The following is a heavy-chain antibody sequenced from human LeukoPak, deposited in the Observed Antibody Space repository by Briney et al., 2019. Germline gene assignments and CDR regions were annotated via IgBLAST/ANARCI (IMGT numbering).Heavy chain of an antibody. V-gene: IGHV3-48*03. Sequence: PGGSLRLSCAASGFTFSSYEMNWVRQAPGKGLEWVSYISSSGSTIYYADSVKGRFTISRDNAKNSLYLQMNSLRAVDTAVYYCARGRYSSSWYADYWGQGTLVTVSS. CDR3: ARGRYSSSWYADY. CDR2: ISSSGSTI. CDR1: GFTFSSYE. D-gene: IGHD6-13*01. J-gene: IGHJ4*02.